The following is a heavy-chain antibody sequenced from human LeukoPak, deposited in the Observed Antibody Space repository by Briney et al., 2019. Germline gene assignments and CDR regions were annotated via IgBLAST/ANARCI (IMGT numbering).Heavy chain of an antibody. Sequence: SETLSLTCTVSGGSISSYYWSWIRQPPGRGLEWIGYIYYSGSTNYNPSLKSRVTISVDTSKNQFSLKLSSVTAADMAVYYCARGDSSGYPVWFDPWGQGTLVTVSS. J-gene: IGHJ5*02. D-gene: IGHD3-22*01. CDR2: IYYSGST. V-gene: IGHV4-59*01. CDR1: GGSISSYY. CDR3: ARGDSSGYPVWFDP.